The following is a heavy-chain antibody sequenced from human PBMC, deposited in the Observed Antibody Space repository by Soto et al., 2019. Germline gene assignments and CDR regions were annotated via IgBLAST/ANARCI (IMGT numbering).Heavy chain of an antibody. D-gene: IGHD3-3*02. CDR3: AHFCSGYYTPNDCFDY. CDR1: GYTFTSYY. Sequence: ASVKVSCKASGYTFTSYYMHWVRQAPGQGLEWMGIINPSGGSTSYAQKFQGRVTMTRDTPTSTVYMELSSLRSEDTAVYYCAHFCSGYYTPNDCFDYWGQGTLVTVSS. J-gene: IGHJ4*02. CDR2: INPSGGST. V-gene: IGHV1-46*01.